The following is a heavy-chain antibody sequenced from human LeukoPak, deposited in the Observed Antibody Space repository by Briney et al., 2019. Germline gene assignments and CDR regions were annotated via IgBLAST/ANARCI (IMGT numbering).Heavy chain of an antibody. D-gene: IGHD3-22*01. V-gene: IGHV3-11*04. Sequence: RGSLRHSCSASGFTFGDYYMGWLRQSPGKGLDWISYISRGANTIYYADSVKGRFTISRDDARNSLYLQMDSLRAEDTAVYYCARDRPYYYDSSGYYSYWGQGTLVTVSS. CDR2: ISRGANTI. CDR3: ARDRPYYYDSSGYYSY. J-gene: IGHJ4*02. CDR1: GFTFGDYY.